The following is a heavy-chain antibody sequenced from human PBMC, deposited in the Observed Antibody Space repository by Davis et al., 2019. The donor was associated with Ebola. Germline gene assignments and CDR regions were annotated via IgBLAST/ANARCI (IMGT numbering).Heavy chain of an antibody. D-gene: IGHD3-22*01. Sequence: ASVKVSCKASGYTFTSYGISWVRQAPGQGLEWMGWISAYNGNTDYAQKFQGRVTMTTDTSTTTAYMELRSLRSDDTATYYCARDGYCLSSGCYGYGMDVWGQGTTVTVSS. J-gene: IGHJ6*02. CDR2: ISAYNGNT. CDR3: ARDGYCLSSGCYGYGMDV. CDR1: GYTFTSYG. V-gene: IGHV1-18*01.